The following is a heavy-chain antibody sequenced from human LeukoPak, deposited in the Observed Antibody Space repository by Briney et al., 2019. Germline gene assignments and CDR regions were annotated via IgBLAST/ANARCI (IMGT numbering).Heavy chain of an antibody. D-gene: IGHD6-13*01. V-gene: IGHV1-18*01. CDR1: GYIFTNYG. Sequence: APVKVSFQASGYIFTNYGITWVRQAPGQGLEWMGWINTNNGNTNYAQKLQGRVTMTTDTSTTTAYMELRSLRSDDTAVYYCARGPIAAAGDYWGQGTLVTVSS. CDR2: INTNNGNT. J-gene: IGHJ4*02. CDR3: ARGPIAAAGDY.